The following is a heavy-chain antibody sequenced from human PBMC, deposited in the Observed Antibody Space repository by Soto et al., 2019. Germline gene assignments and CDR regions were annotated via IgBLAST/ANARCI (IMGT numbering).Heavy chain of an antibody. CDR2: ISYDGSNK. CDR3: AKDLGHGGRGAFDI. Sequence: QVQLVESGGGVVQPGRSLRLSCAASGFTFSSYGMHWVRQAPGKGLEWVAVISYDGSNKYYADSVKGRFTISRDNSKNTLYLAMNSLRAEDTAVYYCAKDLGHGGRGAFDIWGQGTMVTVPS. D-gene: IGHD7-27*01. CDR1: GFTFSSYG. V-gene: IGHV3-30*18. J-gene: IGHJ3*02.